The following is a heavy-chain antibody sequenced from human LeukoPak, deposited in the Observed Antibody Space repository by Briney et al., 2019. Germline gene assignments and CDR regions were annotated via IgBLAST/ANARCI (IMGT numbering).Heavy chain of an antibody. CDR2: ISSSSSTI. V-gene: IGHV3-48*01. CDR3: ARDIVVVVAATKNWFDP. Sequence: GGSLRLSCAASGFTFSSYSMNWVRQAPGKGLEWVSYISSSSSTIYYADSVKGRFTISRDNAKNSLYLQMNSLRAEDTAVYYCARDIVVVVAATKNWFDPWAREPWSPSPQ. CDR1: GFTFSSYS. D-gene: IGHD2-15*01. J-gene: IGHJ5*02.